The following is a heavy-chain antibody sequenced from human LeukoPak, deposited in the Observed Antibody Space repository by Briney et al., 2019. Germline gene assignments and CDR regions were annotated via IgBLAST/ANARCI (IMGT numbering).Heavy chain of an antibody. J-gene: IGHJ3*02. CDR1: GFTFSSYA. Sequence: GGSLRLSCAASGFTFSSYAMSWVRQAPGKGLEWVSAISGSGGSTYYADSVKGRFTISRDNSKNTLYLQMNSLRAEDTAVYYCAQGTPGIFGVVLDAFDIWGQGTMVTVSS. V-gene: IGHV3-23*01. D-gene: IGHD3-3*01. CDR3: AQGTPGIFGVVLDAFDI. CDR2: ISGSGGST.